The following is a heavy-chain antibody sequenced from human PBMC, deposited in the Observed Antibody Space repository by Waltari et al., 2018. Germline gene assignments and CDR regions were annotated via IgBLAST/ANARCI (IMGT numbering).Heavy chain of an antibody. Sequence: QVQLVQSGAELQKPGASVKVSSKTSGDSLPGYNTHWIRQAPGQGLEWMGRITPDSGDTNYAQKFQGRVIMTRDTSINTAYLEVTRLTSDDTALYFCSEWRCSGTDCYFAYWGDGTLVTVSS. J-gene: IGHJ4*01. V-gene: IGHV1-2*06. CDR1: GDSLPGYN. CDR3: SEWRCSGTDCYFAY. CDR2: ITPDSGDT. D-gene: IGHD6-19*01.